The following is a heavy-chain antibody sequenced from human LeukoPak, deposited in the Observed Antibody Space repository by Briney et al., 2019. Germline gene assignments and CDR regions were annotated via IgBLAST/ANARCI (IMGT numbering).Heavy chain of an antibody. D-gene: IGHD3-3*01. CDR1: GGSFSGYY. J-gene: IGHJ4*02. CDR3: ARGITIFGVDPD. V-gene: IGHV4-34*01. CDR2: INHSGST. Sequence: SETLSLTCAVYGGSFSGYYWSWIRQPPGKGLEWIGEINHSGSTNYNPSLKSRVTISVDTSKNQFSLKLSSVTAADTAVYYCARGITIFGVDPDWGQGTLVTVSS.